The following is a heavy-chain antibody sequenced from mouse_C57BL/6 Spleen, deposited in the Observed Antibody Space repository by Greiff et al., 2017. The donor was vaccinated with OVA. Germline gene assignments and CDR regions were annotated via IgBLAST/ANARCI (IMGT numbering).Heavy chain of an antibody. Sequence: EVQLVESEGGLVQPGSSMKLSCTASGFTFSDYYMAWVRQVPEKGLEWVANINYDGSSTYYLDSLKSRFIISRDNAKNILYLQMSSLKSEDTATYYCARERGITTVEPAMDYWGQGTSVTVSS. V-gene: IGHV5-16*01. CDR1: GFTFSDYY. CDR3: ARERGITTVEPAMDY. CDR2: INYDGSST. D-gene: IGHD1-1*01. J-gene: IGHJ4*01.